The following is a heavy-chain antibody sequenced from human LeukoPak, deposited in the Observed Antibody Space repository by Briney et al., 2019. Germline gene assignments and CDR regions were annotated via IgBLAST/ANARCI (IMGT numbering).Heavy chain of an antibody. CDR3: ARGGWFGEFYNWFDP. Sequence: SETLSLTCAVYGGSFSGYYWSWIRQPPGKGLEWIGEINHSGSTNYNPSLKSRVTISVDTSKNQFSLKLSSVTAADTAVYYCARGGWFGEFYNWFDPWGQGTLVTVSS. V-gene: IGHV4-34*01. J-gene: IGHJ5*02. CDR2: INHSGST. D-gene: IGHD3-10*01. CDR1: GGSFSGYY.